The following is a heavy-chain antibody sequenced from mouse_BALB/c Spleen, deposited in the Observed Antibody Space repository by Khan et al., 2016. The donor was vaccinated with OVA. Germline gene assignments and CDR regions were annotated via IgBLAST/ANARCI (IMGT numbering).Heavy chain of an antibody. CDR1: GFNIKDTY. J-gene: IGHJ3*01. Sequence: VQLQQPGAELVKPGASVKLSCTASGFNIKDTYMHWVKQRPEQGLAWIGRIDPANGNTKYDPKFQGKATITADTSSNTAYLQLSSLTSEDTAVYYCVRDYWDVFAYWGQGTLVTVSA. D-gene: IGHD4-1*01. CDR3: VRDYWDVFAY. V-gene: IGHV14-3*02. CDR2: IDPANGNT.